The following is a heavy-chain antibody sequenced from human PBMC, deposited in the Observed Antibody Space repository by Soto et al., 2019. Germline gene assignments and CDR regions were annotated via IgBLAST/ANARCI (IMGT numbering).Heavy chain of an antibody. Sequence: EVQLVESGGGLVQLGGSLRLSCAASGFTLNNYFIHWVRQAPGRGLVWVSRIKGDGSVINYADSVEGRFTISIDNAKNMVHLQMDSLRAEYTAVYYCARDPARNWFDPWGQGTLVTVSS. CDR1: GFTLNNYF. V-gene: IGHV3-74*01. CDR3: ARDPARNWFDP. J-gene: IGHJ5*02. CDR2: IKGDGSVI. D-gene: IGHD6-6*01.